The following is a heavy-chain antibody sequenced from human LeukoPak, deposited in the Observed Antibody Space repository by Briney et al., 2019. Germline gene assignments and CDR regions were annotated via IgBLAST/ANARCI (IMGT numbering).Heavy chain of an antibody. Sequence: PSETLSLTCTVSGGSISSGSYYWSWIRQPPGKGLEWIGYIYYSGSTNYNPSLKSRVTISVDTSKKQFSLKLSSVTAADTAVYYCARLSGYDRESFYDYWGQGTLVIVSS. D-gene: IGHD5-12*01. CDR3: ARLSGYDRESFYDY. CDR1: GGSISSGSYY. CDR2: IYYSGST. J-gene: IGHJ4*02. V-gene: IGHV4-61*01.